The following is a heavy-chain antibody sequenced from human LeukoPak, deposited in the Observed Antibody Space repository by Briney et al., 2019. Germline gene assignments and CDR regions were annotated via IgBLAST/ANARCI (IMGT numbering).Heavy chain of an antibody. D-gene: IGHD5-18*01. Sequence: ASERVSCKASVYTFTSYDINWVRQATVQGLDWMGWMNPNSGNTGYAQKFQGRVTITRNTSISTAYMELSSLRSEDTAVYYCARGRGYSYGNFDYWGQGTPVTVSS. CDR2: MNPNSGNT. J-gene: IGHJ4*02. CDR3: ARGRGYSYGNFDY. CDR1: VYTFTSYD. V-gene: IGHV1-8*03.